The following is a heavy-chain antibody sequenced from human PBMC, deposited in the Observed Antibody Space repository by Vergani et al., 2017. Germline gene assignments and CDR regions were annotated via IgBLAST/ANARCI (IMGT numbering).Heavy chain of an antibody. CDR1: GFSLSTSGVG. V-gene: IGHV2-26*01. J-gene: IGHJ4*02. Sequence: QITLKESGPTLVKPTQTLTLTCTFSGFSLSTSGVGVSWIRQPPGKALEWLAHIFSNDEKSYSTSLKSRLTISKDTSKSQVVLTMTNMDPVDTATYYCARNLRWSPFDYWGQGTLVTVSS. D-gene: IGHD4-23*01. CDR2: IFSNDEK. CDR3: ARNLRWSPFDY.